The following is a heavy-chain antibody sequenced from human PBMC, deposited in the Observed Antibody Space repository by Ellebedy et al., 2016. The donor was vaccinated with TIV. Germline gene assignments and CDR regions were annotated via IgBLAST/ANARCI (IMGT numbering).Heavy chain of an antibody. CDR1: GGTFSSHA. V-gene: IGHV1-69*10. Sequence: AASVKVSCKASGGTFSSHAFSWVRQAPGQGLEWMGVLIPILGITTYAQKFQGRVTITADKSTNTAYMGLSSLRSEDTAVYYCARATHYYVDTPMVKEFGPWGQGTLVTVSS. CDR2: LIPILGIT. CDR3: ARATHYYVDTPMVKEFGP. D-gene: IGHD5-18*01. J-gene: IGHJ5*02.